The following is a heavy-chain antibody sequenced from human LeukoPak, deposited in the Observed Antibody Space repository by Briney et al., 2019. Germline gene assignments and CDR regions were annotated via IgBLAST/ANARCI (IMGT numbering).Heavy chain of an antibody. CDR3: ARGEWELPSYYYGMDV. D-gene: IGHD1-26*01. CDR2: IIPILGIA. V-gene: IGHV1-69*04. CDR1: GGTFSSYA. Sequence: ASVKVSCKASGGTFSSYAISWVRQAPGQGLEWMGRIIPILGIANCAQKFQGRVTITADKSTSTAYMELSSLRSEDTAVYYCARGEWELPSYYYGMDVWGQGTTVTVSS. J-gene: IGHJ6*02.